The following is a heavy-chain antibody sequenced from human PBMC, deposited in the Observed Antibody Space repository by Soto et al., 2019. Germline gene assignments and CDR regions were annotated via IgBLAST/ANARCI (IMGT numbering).Heavy chain of an antibody. V-gene: IGHV3-23*01. J-gene: IGHJ4*02. CDR2: ISGDSGYI. Sequence: EVQLLESGGGLIHPGGSLRLSCAAAGFTFTTNSMSWVRQAPGKGLEWVSAISGDSGYIYYADSVKGRFTISRDNSQSTLYLQMSSLRAEDTAVYYCAAHKRGIILRSGGSTGVFDYWGQGALVTVSS. CDR3: AAHKRGIILRSGGSTGVFDY. CDR1: GFTFTTNS. D-gene: IGHD3-10*01.